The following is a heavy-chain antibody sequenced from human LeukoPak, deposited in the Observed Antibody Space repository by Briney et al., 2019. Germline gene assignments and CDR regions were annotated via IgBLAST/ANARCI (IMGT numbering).Heavy chain of an antibody. Sequence: GGSLRLSCAASGFTFSSYDMSWVRQAPGKGLEWVSDISGSGGSTYYADSEKGGFTISRENTKNTLYMQMNGLRAEETAEYYCPKATPRSTSSPNHYYFDYWGQGTLVTVSS. D-gene: IGHD2-2*01. CDR2: ISGSGGST. CDR3: PKATPRSTSSPNHYYFDY. J-gene: IGHJ4*02. CDR1: GFTFSSYD. V-gene: IGHV3-23*01.